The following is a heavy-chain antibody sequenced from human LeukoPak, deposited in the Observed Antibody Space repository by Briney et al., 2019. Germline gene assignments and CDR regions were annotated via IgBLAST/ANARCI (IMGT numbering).Heavy chain of an antibody. CDR2: IYTSGST. Sequence: SETLSLTCTVSGGSISSGSYYWSWIRRPAGKGLEWIGRIYTSGSTNYNPSLKSRVTISVDTSKNQFSLKLSSVTAADTAVYYCARVQYYYDSSGYYYYFDYWGQGTLVTVSS. D-gene: IGHD3-22*01. J-gene: IGHJ4*02. V-gene: IGHV4-61*02. CDR3: ARVQYYYDSSGYYYYFDY. CDR1: GGSISSGSYY.